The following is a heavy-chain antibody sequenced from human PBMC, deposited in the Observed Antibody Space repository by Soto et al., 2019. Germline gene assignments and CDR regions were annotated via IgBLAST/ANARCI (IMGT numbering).Heavy chain of an antibody. V-gene: IGHV3-23*01. CDR1: GFVFSSYA. D-gene: IGHD1-26*01. J-gene: IGHJ5*02. CDR2: IGVSGGNT. CDR3: ARCGTLWYRTNWFDP. Sequence: PGGSLRLSCAAPGFVFSSYAMSWVRQAPGKGLEWVSSIGVSGGNTYYADSVKGRFTISRDNSKNTLFLQMNNVRAEDTAVYFCARCGTLWYRTNWFDPWGLGTLVTVPQ.